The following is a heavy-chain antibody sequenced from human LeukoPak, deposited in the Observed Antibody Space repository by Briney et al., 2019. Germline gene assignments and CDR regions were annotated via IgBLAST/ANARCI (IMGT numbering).Heavy chain of an antibody. V-gene: IGHV4-34*08. D-gene: IGHD6-19*01. CDR2: INHSGST. CDR1: GGTFSGYY. Sequence: SETLSLTCAVYGGTFSGYYWSWIRQPPGKGLEWIGEINHSGSTNYNPSLKSRVTLSVDTSKNQFSLKLSSVTAADTVVYYCAGGAVAGTDHSWGQGTLVTVSS. CDR3: AGGAVAGTDHS. J-gene: IGHJ4*02.